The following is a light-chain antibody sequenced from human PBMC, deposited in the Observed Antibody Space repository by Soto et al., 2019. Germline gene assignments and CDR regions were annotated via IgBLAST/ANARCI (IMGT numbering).Light chain of an antibody. CDR2: GAA. CDR3: QQYSDSVRT. CDR1: QTLTSNY. J-gene: IGKJ4*01. V-gene: IGKV3-20*01. Sequence: EIVLTQSPATLSLSPGERATLSCRASQTLTSNYLAWYQLKPGQAPRLLIHGAASQDTSIPHTFSGSGSGTEFALTISRLETEEFAVYYCQQYSDSVRTFSGGTKVEIK.